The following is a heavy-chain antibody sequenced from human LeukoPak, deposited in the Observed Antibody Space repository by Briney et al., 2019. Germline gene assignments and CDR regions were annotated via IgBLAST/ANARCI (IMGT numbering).Heavy chain of an antibody. J-gene: IGHJ4*02. CDR3: AKDLKYQLPYQTTQDY. Sequence: GRSLRLSCAASGFTFSSYGMHWVRQAPDKGLEWVAVISYDGSNKYYADSVKGRFTISRDNSKNTLYLQMNSLRAEDTAVYYCAKDLKYQLPYQTTQDYWGQGTLVTVSS. CDR2: ISYDGSNK. CDR1: GFTFSSYG. D-gene: IGHD2-2*01. V-gene: IGHV3-30*18.